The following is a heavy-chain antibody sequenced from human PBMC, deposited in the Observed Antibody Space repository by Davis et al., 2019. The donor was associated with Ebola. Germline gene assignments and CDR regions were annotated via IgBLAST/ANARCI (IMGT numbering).Heavy chain of an antibody. CDR2: FDPEDGET. D-gene: IGHD3-10*02. J-gene: IGHJ6*02. Sequence: ASVKVSCKVSGYTLTELSMHWVRQAPGKGLEWMGGFDPEDGETIYAQKFQGRVTITRDTSASTAYMELSSLRSEDTAVYYCARARVRGVIYYHGMDVWGQGTTVTVSS. CDR3: ARARVRGVIYYHGMDV. V-gene: IGHV1-24*01. CDR1: GYTLTELS.